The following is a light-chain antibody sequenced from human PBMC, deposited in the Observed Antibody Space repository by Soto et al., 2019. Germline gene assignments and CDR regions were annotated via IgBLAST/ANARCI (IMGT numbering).Light chain of an antibody. V-gene: IGKV3-15*01. Sequence: EIIMTQSPATLSVSPGERATLSCRASQSVSNNLAWYQQKPGQAPRLLIYGASTRANDIPARCSGSRSGTEFTLTIRSLQSEDIAVYYCQHYDNWPPWTFGQGTKVDIK. CDR3: QHYDNWPPWT. CDR2: GAS. CDR1: QSVSNN. J-gene: IGKJ1*01.